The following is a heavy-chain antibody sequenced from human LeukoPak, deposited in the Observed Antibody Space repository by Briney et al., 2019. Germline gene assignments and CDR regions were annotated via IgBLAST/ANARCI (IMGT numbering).Heavy chain of an antibody. CDR1: GFTFSSYS. J-gene: IGHJ4*02. Sequence: PGGSLRLSCAASGFTFSSYSMNWVRQAPGRGLEWVSSISSSSSYIYYADSVKGRFTISRDNAKNSLYLQMNSLRAEDTAVYYCAREGIAALDYWGQGTLVTVSS. D-gene: IGHD6-13*01. V-gene: IGHV3-21*01. CDR3: AREGIAALDY. CDR2: ISSSSSYI.